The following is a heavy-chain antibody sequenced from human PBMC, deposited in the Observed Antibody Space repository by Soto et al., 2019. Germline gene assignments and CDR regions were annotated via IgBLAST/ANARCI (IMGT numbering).Heavy chain of an antibody. J-gene: IGHJ3*02. CDR3: AKDRGWEAPSSSFDI. CDR1: GFTFDDYA. D-gene: IGHD6-6*01. V-gene: IGHV3-9*01. CDR2: ISWNSGSI. Sequence: EVQLVESGGGLVQPGRSLRLSCAASGFTFDDYAMHWVRQAPGKGLEWVSGISWNSGSIGYADSVKGRFTISRDNAKNSLYLQMNSLRAEDTALYYCAKDRGWEAPSSSFDIWGQGTMVTVSS.